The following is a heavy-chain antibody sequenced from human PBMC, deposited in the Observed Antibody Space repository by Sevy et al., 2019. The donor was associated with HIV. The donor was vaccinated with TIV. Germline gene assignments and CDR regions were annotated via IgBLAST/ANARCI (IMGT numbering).Heavy chain of an antibody. J-gene: IGHJ4*02. CDR2: MNPNSGNT. V-gene: IGHV1-8*01. D-gene: IGHD2-15*01. Sequence: ASVKVSCKASGYTFTSYDINLVRQATGQGLEWMGWMNPNSGNTGYAQKFQGRVTMTRNTSISTAYMELSSLRSEDTAVYYWARGDCSGGSCYIYFDYWGQGTLVPVSS. CDR1: GYTFTSYD. CDR3: ARGDCSGGSCYIYFDY.